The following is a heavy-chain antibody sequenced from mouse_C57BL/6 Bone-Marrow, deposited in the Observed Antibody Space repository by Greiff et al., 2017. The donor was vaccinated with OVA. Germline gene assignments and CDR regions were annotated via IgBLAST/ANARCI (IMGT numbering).Heavy chain of an antibody. J-gene: IGHJ4*01. V-gene: IGHV1-7*01. Sequence: VQLQESGAELAKPGASVKLSCTASGYTFTSYCMHWVKQRPGQGLEWIGYINPSSGYTKYNQKFKDKATLTADTSSSTAYLQLSSLTSEYSAVYDSARETHYSNFCAMDYWGQGTSVTVSA. CDR1: GYTFTSYC. CDR3: ARETHYSNFCAMDY. D-gene: IGHD2-5*01. CDR2: INPSSGYT.